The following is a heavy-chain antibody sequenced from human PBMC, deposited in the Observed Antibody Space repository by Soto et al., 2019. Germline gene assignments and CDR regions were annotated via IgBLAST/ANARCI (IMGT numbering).Heavy chain of an antibody. CDR2: IYSTYGGGRR. Sequence: EEQLVESGGGLVQLGGPLGLSCAALGFRASEKHLGWFRQAPGEGLEGVSTIYSTYGGGRRGYADSVEGRFTISRDNSKNTLSLQMHTLRAEDTAVYYCARADRSAFEVWGQGAMVIVSS. V-gene: IGHV3-66*01. J-gene: IGHJ3*01. CDR1: GFRASEKH. CDR3: ARADRSAFEV.